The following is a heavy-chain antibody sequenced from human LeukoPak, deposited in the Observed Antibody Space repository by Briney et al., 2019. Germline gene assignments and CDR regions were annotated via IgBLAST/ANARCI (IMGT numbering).Heavy chain of an antibody. CDR1: GYTFTGCY. Sequence: ASVKVSCKASGYTFTGCYMHWVRQAPGQGLEWMGWINPNSGGTNYAQKFQGRVTMTRDTSISTAYMELSRLRSDDTAVYYCARSGLGVVVPAASPYYGMDVWGQGTTVTVSS. V-gene: IGHV1-2*02. J-gene: IGHJ6*02. D-gene: IGHD2-2*01. CDR2: INPNSGGT. CDR3: ARSGLGVVVPAASPYYGMDV.